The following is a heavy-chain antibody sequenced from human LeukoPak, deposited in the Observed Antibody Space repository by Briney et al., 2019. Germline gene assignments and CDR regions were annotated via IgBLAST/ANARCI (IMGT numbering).Heavy chain of an antibody. CDR2: IKQDESGK. J-gene: IGHJ4*02. Sequence: QPGGSLRLSCAASGFTFSSYWMSWVRQAPGKGLEWVANIKQDESGKYYVDSVKGRFTISRDNAKNSLYLQMNSLRAEDTAVYYCARVCGLWPKYHFDHWGQGTLVTVSS. V-gene: IGHV3-7*01. CDR1: GFTFSSYW. CDR3: ARVCGLWPKYHFDH. D-gene: IGHD2-21*01.